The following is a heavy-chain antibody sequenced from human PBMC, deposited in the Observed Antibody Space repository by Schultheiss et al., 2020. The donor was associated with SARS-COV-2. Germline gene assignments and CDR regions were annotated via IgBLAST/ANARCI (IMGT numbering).Heavy chain of an antibody. J-gene: IGHJ4*02. CDR1: GFTFSSYG. Sequence: GGSLRLSCATSGFTFSSYGMHWVRQAPGKGLEWVAVIWYDGSNKYYADSVKGRFTISRDNSKNTLYLQMNSLRAEDTAVYYCATGEDGLLDYWGQGTLVTVSS. D-gene: IGHD2-15*01. CDR3: ATGEDGLLDY. CDR2: IWYDGSNK. V-gene: IGHV3-33*08.